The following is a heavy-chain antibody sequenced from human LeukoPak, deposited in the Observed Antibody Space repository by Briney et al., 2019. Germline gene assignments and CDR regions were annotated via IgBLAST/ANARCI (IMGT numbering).Heavy chain of an antibody. CDR3: ARVPHMWCGGDCYYFDY. CDR1: GFTFSSYA. V-gene: IGHV3-30-3*01. J-gene: IGHJ4*02. CDR2: ISYDGSNK. Sequence: GRSLRLSCAASGFTFSSYAMHWVRQAPGKGLEWVAVISYDGSNKYYADSVKGRFTISGDNSKNTLYLQMNSLRAEDTAVYYCARVPHMWCGGDCYYFDYWGQGTLVTVSS. D-gene: IGHD2-21*02.